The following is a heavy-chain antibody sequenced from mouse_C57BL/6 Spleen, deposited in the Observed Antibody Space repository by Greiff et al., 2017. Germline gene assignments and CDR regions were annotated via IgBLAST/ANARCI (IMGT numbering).Heavy chain of an antibody. CDR1: GYAFSSYW. Sequence: VKLMESGAELVKPGASVKISCKASGYAFSSYWMNWVKQRPGKGLEWIGQIYPGDGDTNYNGKFKGKATLTADKSSSTAYMQLSSLTSEDSAVYFCARSRYDGYPYYLDYWGQGTTLTVSS. D-gene: IGHD2-3*01. CDR2: IYPGDGDT. V-gene: IGHV1-80*01. J-gene: IGHJ2*01. CDR3: ARSRYDGYPYYLDY.